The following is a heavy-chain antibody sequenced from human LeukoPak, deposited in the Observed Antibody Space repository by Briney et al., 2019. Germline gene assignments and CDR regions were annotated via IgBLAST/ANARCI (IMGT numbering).Heavy chain of an antibody. J-gene: IGHJ4*02. CDR1: GFTFSSYE. Sequence: AGGSLRLSCAASGFTFSSYEMNWVRQAPGKGLEWVSYISTSGTTIYYADSVKGRFTISRDNAKNSLYLQMNSLRAEDTAVYYCAREGLQFDYWGQGTLVTVSS. CDR3: AREGLQFDY. CDR2: ISTSGTTI. D-gene: IGHD2-21*02. V-gene: IGHV3-48*03.